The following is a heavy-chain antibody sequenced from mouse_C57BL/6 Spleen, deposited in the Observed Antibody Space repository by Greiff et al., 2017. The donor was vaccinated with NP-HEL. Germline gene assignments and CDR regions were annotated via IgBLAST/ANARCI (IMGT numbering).Heavy chain of an antibody. D-gene: IGHD2-10*02. CDR2: ISDGGSYT. Sequence: EVKVVESGGGLVKPGGSLKLSCAASGFTFSSYAMSWVRQTPEKRLEWVATISDGGSYTYYPDNVKGRFTISRDNAKNNLYLQMSHLKSEDTALYFYASDAGYGNYVWFAYWGQGTLVTVSA. CDR1: GFTFSSYA. J-gene: IGHJ3*01. V-gene: IGHV5-4*03. CDR3: ASDAGYGNYVWFAY.